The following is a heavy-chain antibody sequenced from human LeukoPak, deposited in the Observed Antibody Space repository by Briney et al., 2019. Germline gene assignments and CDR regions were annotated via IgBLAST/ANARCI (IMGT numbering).Heavy chain of an antibody. CDR1: GFTVSSNY. CDR3: ARALNALFDY. V-gene: IGHV3-53*01. CDR2: IYSGGST. J-gene: IGHJ4*02. Sequence: PGGSLRLSCAASGFTVSSNYMSWVRQAPGKGLEWVSVIYSGGSTYYADSVKGRFTISRDNSKNTLYLRMNSLRAEDTAVYYCARALNALFDYWGQGTLVTVSS.